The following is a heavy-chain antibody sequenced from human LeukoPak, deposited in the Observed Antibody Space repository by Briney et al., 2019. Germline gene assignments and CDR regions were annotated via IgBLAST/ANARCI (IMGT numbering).Heavy chain of an antibody. Sequence: SVKVSCKASGYTFTSYGISWVRQAPGQGLEWMGGIIPIFGTANYAQKFQGRVTITTDESTSTAYMELSSLRSEDTAVYYCATLGDSGSYQRDYWGQGTLVTVSS. V-gene: IGHV1-69*05. D-gene: IGHD1-26*01. CDR3: ATLGDSGSYQRDY. CDR2: IIPIFGTA. J-gene: IGHJ4*02. CDR1: GYTFTSYG.